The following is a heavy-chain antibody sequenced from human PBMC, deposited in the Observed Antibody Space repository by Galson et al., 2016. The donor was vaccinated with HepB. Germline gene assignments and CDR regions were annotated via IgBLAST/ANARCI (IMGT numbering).Heavy chain of an antibody. V-gene: IGHV4-59*01. CDR2: IYSRGST. J-gene: IGHJ6*02. CDR3: ASLDFGSGRMDV. Sequence: SETLSLTCTVSSGSITSYYWGWLRQPPGKGLEWIGSIYSRGSTNYRPSLKSRVTISVDTSKKQFSLNLSSVTAADTAVYYCASLDFGSGRMDVWGQGTTVTVSS. D-gene: IGHD3-10*01. CDR1: SGSITSYY.